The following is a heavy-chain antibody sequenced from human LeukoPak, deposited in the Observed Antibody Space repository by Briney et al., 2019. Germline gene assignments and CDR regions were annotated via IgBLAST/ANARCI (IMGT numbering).Heavy chain of an antibody. D-gene: IGHD2-2*01. V-gene: IGHV1-2*02. CDR1: GGTLTSNP. CDR3: ASSVVVPAAQFRY. J-gene: IGHJ4*02. Sequence: GSSVKVSIKDSGGTLTSNPIRWVRQAPGQGLEWKGWSNPNSGGTNYAQKFQGRVTMTRDTSISKAYMELSRLRSDDTAVYYCASSVVVPAAQFRYWGQGTLVTVAS. CDR2: SNPNSGGT.